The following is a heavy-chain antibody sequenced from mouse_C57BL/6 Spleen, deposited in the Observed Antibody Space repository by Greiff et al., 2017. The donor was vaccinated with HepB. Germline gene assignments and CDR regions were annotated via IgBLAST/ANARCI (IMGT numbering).Heavy chain of an antibody. D-gene: IGHD1-1*01. Sequence: VKLMESGAELMKPGASVKLSCKATGYTFTGYWIEWVKQRPGHGLEWIGEILPGSGSTNYNEKFKGKATFTADTSSNTAYMQLSSLTTEDSAIYYCARIYYYGSSYYYAMDYWGQGTSVTVSS. J-gene: IGHJ4*01. CDR2: ILPGSGST. CDR3: ARIYYYGSSYYYAMDY. V-gene: IGHV1-9*01. CDR1: GYTFTGYW.